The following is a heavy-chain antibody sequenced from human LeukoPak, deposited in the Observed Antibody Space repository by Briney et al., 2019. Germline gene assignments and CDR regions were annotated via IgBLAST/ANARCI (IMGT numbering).Heavy chain of an antibody. CDR3: ARGWSSSWYYYYYMDV. CDR1: GYTFTSYD. Sequence: ASVKVSCKASGYTFTSYDINWVRQATGQGLEWMGWMNPNSGNTGYAQKFQGRVTMTRNTSISTAYMELSSLRSEDTAVYYCARGWSSSWYYYYYMDVWGKGTTVTVSS. V-gene: IGHV1-8*01. CDR2: MNPNSGNT. J-gene: IGHJ6*03. D-gene: IGHD6-13*01.